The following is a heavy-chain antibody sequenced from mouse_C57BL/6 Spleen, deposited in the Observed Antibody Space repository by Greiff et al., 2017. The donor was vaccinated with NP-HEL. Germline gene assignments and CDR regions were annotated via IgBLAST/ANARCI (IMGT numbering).Heavy chain of an antibody. V-gene: IGHV6-6*01. J-gene: IGHJ4*01. Sequence: EVHLVESGGGLVQPGGSMKLSCAASGFTFSDAWMDWVRQSPEKGLEWVAEIRNKANNHATYYAESVKGRFTISRDDSKSSVYLQMNSLRAEDTGIYYCTRTTTVEGYYAMDYWGQGTSVTVSS. D-gene: IGHD1-1*01. CDR3: TRTTTVEGYYAMDY. CDR1: GFTFSDAW. CDR2: IRNKANNHAT.